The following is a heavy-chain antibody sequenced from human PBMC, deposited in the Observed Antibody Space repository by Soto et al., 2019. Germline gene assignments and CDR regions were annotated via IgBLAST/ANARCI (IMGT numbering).Heavy chain of an antibody. CDR3: ARAVLRSWFDP. CDR1: GGSISSGGYY. J-gene: IGHJ5*02. V-gene: IGHV4-31*03. Sequence: QVQLQESGPGLVEPSQTLSLTCTVSGGSISSGGYYWSWIRQLPGKGLQWIGYIYHSGSTYYSSSLPSRVTMSVDTSKNQFSLRLSSVTAADTAVYYCARAVLRSWFDPWGQGTLVTVSS. CDR2: IYHSGST. D-gene: IGHD4-17*01.